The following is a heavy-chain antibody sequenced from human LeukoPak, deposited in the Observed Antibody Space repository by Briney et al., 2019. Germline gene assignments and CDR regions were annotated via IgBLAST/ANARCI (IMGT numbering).Heavy chain of an antibody. V-gene: IGHV3-30-3*01. J-gene: IGHJ4*02. CDR2: ISYDGSNK. CDR3: AKDQRIPAVVRGPYDY. CDR1: GFTFSSYA. D-gene: IGHD2-2*01. Sequence: GGSLRLSCAASGFTFSSYAMHWVRQAPGKGLEWAAVISYDGSNKYYADSVKGRFTISRDNSKNTLYLQMNSLRAEDTAVYYCAKDQRIPAVVRGPYDYWGQGTLVTVSS.